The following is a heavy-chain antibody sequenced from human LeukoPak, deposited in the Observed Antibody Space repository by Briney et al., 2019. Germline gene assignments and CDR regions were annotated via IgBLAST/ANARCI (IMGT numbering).Heavy chain of an antibody. CDR2: ISRTTGSI. J-gene: IGHJ3*02. CDR3: AKDRGSYPLDAFDI. Sequence: GGSLRLSCEAAGFTASSYTMNWVRQAPGKGLEWVSLISRTTGSIYYADSVKGRFTISRDNSKNTLYLQMNSLRAEDTAVYYCAKDRGSYPLDAFDIWGQGTMVTVSS. CDR1: GFTASSYT. V-gene: IGHV3-23*01. D-gene: IGHD1-26*01.